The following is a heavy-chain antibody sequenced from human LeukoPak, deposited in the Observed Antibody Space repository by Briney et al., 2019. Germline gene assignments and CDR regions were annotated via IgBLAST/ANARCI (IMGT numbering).Heavy chain of an antibody. D-gene: IGHD7-27*01. CDR3: AKDRSWGLDY. J-gene: IGHJ4*02. CDR2: LSGSGDST. CDR1: GFIFNSYG. Sequence: GGSLRLSCAASGFIFNSYGMTWVRQAPGKGLEWVSALSGSGDSTYYADSVKGRFTISRDNSKNTLYLQMNSLRAEDTAIYYCAKDRSWGLDYWGQGTLVTVSS. V-gene: IGHV3-23*01.